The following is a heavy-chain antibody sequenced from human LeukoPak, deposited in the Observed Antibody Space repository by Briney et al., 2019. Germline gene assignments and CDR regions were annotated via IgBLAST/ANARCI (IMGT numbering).Heavy chain of an antibody. CDR3: ARGLVLTGYFSLGY. J-gene: IGHJ4*02. CDR1: GGSISSYY. Sequence: SETLSLTCTVSGGSISSYYWSWIRQPPGKGLEWIGYIYYSGSTNYNPSLKSRVTISVDTSKNQFSLKLSSVTAADTAVYYCARGLVLTGYFSLGYWGQGTLVTVSS. D-gene: IGHD3-9*01. CDR2: IYYSGST. V-gene: IGHV4-59*01.